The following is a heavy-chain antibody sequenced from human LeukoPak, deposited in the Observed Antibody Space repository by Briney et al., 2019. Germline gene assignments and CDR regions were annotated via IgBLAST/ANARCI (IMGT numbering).Heavy chain of an antibody. CDR1: GFTFSSYW. CDR3: STTYYYDSSEGY. J-gene: IGHJ4*02. D-gene: IGHD3-22*01. CDR2: IKSKTDGGTT. V-gene: IGHV3-15*01. Sequence: MPGGSLRLSCAASGFTFSSYWMSWVRQAPGKGLEWVGRIKSKTDGGTTDYAAPVKGRFTISRDDSKNTLYLQMNSLKTEDTAVYYCSTTYYYDSSEGYWGQGTLVTVSS.